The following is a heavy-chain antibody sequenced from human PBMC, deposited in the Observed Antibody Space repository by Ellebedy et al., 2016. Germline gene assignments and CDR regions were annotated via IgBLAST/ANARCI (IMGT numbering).Heavy chain of an antibody. CDR1: GFTFSSYS. CDR2: ISSSSSYI. J-gene: IGHJ4*02. Sequence: GESLKISCAASGFTFSSYSMNWVRQAPGKGLEWVSSISSSSSYIYYADSVKGRFTISRDNAKNSLYLQMNSLRAEDTAVYYCARVMATISAFDYWGQGTLVTVSS. CDR3: ARVMATISAFDY. D-gene: IGHD5-24*01. V-gene: IGHV3-21*04.